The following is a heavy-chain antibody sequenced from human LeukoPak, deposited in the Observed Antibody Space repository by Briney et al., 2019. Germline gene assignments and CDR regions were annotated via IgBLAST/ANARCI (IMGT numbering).Heavy chain of an antibody. CDR3: AREVVVKYPYFDY. J-gene: IGHJ4*02. D-gene: IGHD3-22*01. V-gene: IGHV4-59*06. CDR1: GGSISSYY. Sequence: SETLSLTCTVSGGSISSYYWSWIRQHPGKGLEWIGYIYYSGSTYYNPSLKSRVTISVDTSKNQFSLKLSSVTAADTAVYYCAREVVVKYPYFDYWGQGTLVTVSS. CDR2: IYYSGST.